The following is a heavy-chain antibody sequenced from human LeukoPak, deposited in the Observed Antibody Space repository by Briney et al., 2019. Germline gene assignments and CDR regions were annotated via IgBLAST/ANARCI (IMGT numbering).Heavy chain of an antibody. Sequence: GGSLRLSRAASGFTFSSYAMSWVRQAPGKGLEWVSDISGGAGSTYYADSVKGRFTISRDNSKNTLYLQMNSLRADDTAVYYCAKELTGTTGFDYWGQGTLVTVSS. CDR3: AKELTGTTGFDY. D-gene: IGHD1-7*01. CDR2: ISGGAGST. J-gene: IGHJ4*02. V-gene: IGHV3-23*01. CDR1: GFTFSSYA.